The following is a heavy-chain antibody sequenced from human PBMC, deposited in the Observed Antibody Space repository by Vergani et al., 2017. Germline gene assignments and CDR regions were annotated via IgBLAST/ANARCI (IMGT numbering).Heavy chain of an antibody. Sequence: QVQLVESGGGVVQPGRSLRLSCAASGFTFSSYAMHWVRQAPGKGLEWVAVISYDGSNKYYADSVKGRFTISRDNSKNTLYLQMNSLRAEDTAVYYCARDGSSSQSFYYYYYIDVWGKGTTVTVSS. D-gene: IGHD6-6*01. CDR3: ARDGSSSQSFYYYYYIDV. V-gene: IGHV3-30*01. CDR2: ISYDGSNK. J-gene: IGHJ6*03. CDR1: GFTFSSYA.